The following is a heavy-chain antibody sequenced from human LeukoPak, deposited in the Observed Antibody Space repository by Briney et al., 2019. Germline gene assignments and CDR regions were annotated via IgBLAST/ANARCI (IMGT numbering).Heavy chain of an antibody. CDR2: INPNSGDT. Sequence: ASVKVSCKASGYTFTGYYMHWVRQAPGQGLEWMGWINPNSGDTNYAQKFKGRVTMTRDTSISTAYMDLSRLTSDDTAVYYCARKETYGDYDLDYWGQGTLVTVSS. V-gene: IGHV1-2*02. CDR3: ARKETYGDYDLDY. CDR1: GYTFTGYY. D-gene: IGHD4-17*01. J-gene: IGHJ4*02.